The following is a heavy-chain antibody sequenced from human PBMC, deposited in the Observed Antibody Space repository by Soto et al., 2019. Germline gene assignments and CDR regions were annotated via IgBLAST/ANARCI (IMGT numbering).Heavy chain of an antibody. CDR3: ASGITIFGVVPDY. J-gene: IGHJ4*02. V-gene: IGHV4-30-4*01. CDR1: GGSISSGDYY. Sequence: QVQLQESGPGLVKPSQTLSLTCTVSGGSISSGDYYWSWIRQPPGKGLEWIGYIYYSGSTYYNPSLKSRVTISVDTSKKQFSLKLSSVTAADTAVYYCASGITIFGVVPDYWGQGTLVTVSS. CDR2: IYYSGST. D-gene: IGHD3-3*01.